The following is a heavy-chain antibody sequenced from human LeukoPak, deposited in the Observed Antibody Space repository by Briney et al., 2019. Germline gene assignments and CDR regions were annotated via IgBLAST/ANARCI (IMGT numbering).Heavy chain of an antibody. CDR3: AKAGYSSEEDYFDY. CDR1: GFTFSSYG. V-gene: IGHV3-30*18. D-gene: IGHD6-19*01. Sequence: GGSLRLSCAASGFTFSSYGMHWVRQAPGKGLEWVAVISYDGSNKYYADSVKGRFTISRDNSKNTLYLQMNSLRAEDTAVYYCAKAGYSSEEDYFDYWGQGTLVTVSA. CDR2: ISYDGSNK. J-gene: IGHJ4*02.